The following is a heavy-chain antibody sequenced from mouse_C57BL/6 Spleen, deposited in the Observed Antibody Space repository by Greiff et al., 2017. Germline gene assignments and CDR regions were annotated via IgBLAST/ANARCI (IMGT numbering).Heavy chain of an antibody. Sequence: VQLQESGAELVKPGASVKMSCKASGYTFTSYWITWVKQRPGQGLEWIGDIYPGSGSTNYNEKFKSKATLTVDTSSSTAYMQLSSLTSEDSAVYYCAREGIYDGYYHFDYWGQGTTLTVSS. D-gene: IGHD2-3*01. CDR3: AREGIYDGYYHFDY. CDR1: GYTFTSYW. V-gene: IGHV1-55*01. CDR2: IYPGSGST. J-gene: IGHJ2*01.